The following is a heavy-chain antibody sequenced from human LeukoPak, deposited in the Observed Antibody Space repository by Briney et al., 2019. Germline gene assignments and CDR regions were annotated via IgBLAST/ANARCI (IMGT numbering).Heavy chain of an antibody. Sequence: GGSLRLSCAASGFIFSAYIMDWVRQAPGKGLEWIGRIRKKKDRYTTEYAASVKGRFVVSRDDSKDSMFLQMNRLETEDTAVYYCTREGGEGDYTAFDIWGQGTMVTVSS. CDR1: GFIFSAYI. D-gene: IGHD3-16*01. J-gene: IGHJ3*02. CDR3: TREGGEGDYTAFDI. CDR2: IRKKKDRYTT. V-gene: IGHV3-72*01.